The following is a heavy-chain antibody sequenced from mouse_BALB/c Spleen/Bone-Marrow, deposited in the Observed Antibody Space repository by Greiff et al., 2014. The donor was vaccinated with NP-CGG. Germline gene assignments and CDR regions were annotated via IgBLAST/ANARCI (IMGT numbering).Heavy chain of an antibody. CDR1: GDSITSGY. D-gene: IGHD3-1*01. Sequence: EVQRVESGPSLVKPSQTLSLTCSVTGDSITSGYWNWIRKFPGNKLEYMGFISYSSSTYYNPSLKGRISITRDTSKNLYYLQLNSVTTEDSATYYCARSGSSGYHYYAMDYWGQGTSVTVSS. J-gene: IGHJ4*01. CDR3: ARSGSSGYHYYAMDY. CDR2: ISYSSST. V-gene: IGHV3-8*02.